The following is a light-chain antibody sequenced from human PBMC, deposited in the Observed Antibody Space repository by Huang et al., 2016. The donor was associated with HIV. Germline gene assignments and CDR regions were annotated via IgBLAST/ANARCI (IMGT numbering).Light chain of an antibody. V-gene: IGKV3-20*01. Sequence: EIVLTQSPGTLALFPGERVILSCRASQSTSSSYLAWYQQKRGQPPRLLISAASRRATGISDRFSGSGSGSDFTLTISRLEPEDFAVYFCQQYGRSPPLTFGGGTKVEMK. CDR3: QQYGRSPPLT. CDR2: AAS. CDR1: QSTSSSY. J-gene: IGKJ4*01.